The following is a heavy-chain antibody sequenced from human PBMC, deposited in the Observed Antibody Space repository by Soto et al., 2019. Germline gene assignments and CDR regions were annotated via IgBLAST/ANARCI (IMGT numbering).Heavy chain of an antibody. CDR3: SIGGTPIDY. CDR2: ISAYNGNT. CDR1: GYTFTNFG. D-gene: IGHD3-16*01. V-gene: IGHV1-18*01. Sequence: QVQLVQSGAEVKKPGASVKVSCKTSGYTFTNFGLSWLRQSPGQGLELMGWISAYNGNTNYAQNFQARDTMTTDTSTSTAFMELRSLRSADTAAYYCSIGGTPIDYWGQRNRVTLSS. J-gene: IGHJ4*02.